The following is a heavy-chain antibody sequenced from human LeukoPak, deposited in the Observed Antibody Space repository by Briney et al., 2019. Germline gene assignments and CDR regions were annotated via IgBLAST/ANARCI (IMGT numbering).Heavy chain of an antibody. V-gene: IGHV4-39*07. D-gene: IGHD6-19*01. CDR3: ARDLSIAVAGTFDY. J-gene: IGHJ4*02. CDR1: GGSISSSSYY. Sequence: SETLSLTCTVSGGSISSSSYYWGWIRQPPGKGLEWIGSIYYSGSTYYNPSLKSRVTVSVDTSKNQFSLQLNSVTPEDTAVYYCARDLSIAVAGTFDYWGQGTLVTVSS. CDR2: IYYSGST.